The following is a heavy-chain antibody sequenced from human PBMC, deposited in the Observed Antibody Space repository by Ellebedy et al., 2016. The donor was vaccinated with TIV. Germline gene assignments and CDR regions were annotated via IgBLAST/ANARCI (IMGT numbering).Heavy chain of an antibody. Sequence: AASVKVSCKASGYTFTGYYMHWVRQAPGQGLEWMGWINPNSGGTNYAQKFQGRVTMTRDTSISTAYMELSRLRSDDTAVYYCARVISENCSGGSCYFNYWGQGTLVTVSS. CDR2: INPNSGGT. D-gene: IGHD2-15*01. J-gene: IGHJ4*02. CDR1: GYTFTGYY. CDR3: ARVISENCSGGSCYFNY. V-gene: IGHV1-2*02.